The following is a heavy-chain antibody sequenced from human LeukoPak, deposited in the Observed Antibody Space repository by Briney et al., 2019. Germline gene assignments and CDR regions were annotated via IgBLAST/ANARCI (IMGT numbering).Heavy chain of an antibody. CDR1: GFIFSSFG. V-gene: IGHV3-30*19. J-gene: IGHJ4*02. Sequence: PGRSLRLSCAASGFIFSSFGMHWVRQAPGKGLEWAAFIHYDGSSVHYADSVKGRFTISRDNSKNTLYLQMNSLRAEDTAVYYCVRGLISAAGTFDYWGQGTLVTVSS. D-gene: IGHD6-13*01. CDR2: IHYDGSSV. CDR3: VRGLISAAGTFDY.